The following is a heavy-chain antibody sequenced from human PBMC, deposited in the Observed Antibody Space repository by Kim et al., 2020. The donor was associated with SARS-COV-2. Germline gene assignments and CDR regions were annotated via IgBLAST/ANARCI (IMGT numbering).Heavy chain of an antibody. CDR2: IYSGGNT. CDR3: LRKTDVFDI. J-gene: IGHJ3*02. Sequence: GGSLRLSCAASGFTVTSNYMSWVRQAPGKGLECVSVIYSGGNTYYADSVKGRFTISRDNSKNTLYLQMNSLRAEDTAVYYCLRKTDVFDIWGQGTMVTVSS. V-gene: IGHV3-66*01. CDR1: GFTVTSNY.